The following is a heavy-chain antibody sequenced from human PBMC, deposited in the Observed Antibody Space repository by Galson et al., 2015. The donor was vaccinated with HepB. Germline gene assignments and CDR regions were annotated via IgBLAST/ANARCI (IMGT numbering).Heavy chain of an antibody. CDR3: AKVDSFNWDVYYFEY. CDR2: IKQDGSEK. CDR1: GFTFSIYW. D-gene: IGHD7-27*01. V-gene: IGHV3-7*03. Sequence: SLRLSCAASGFTFSIYWMTWVRQAPGKGLQWVANIKQDGSEKYYVDSVKGRFTISRDNSKNTVYIQMNSLRAEDTAVYYCAKVDSFNWDVYYFEYWGQGTLVTVSS. J-gene: IGHJ4*02.